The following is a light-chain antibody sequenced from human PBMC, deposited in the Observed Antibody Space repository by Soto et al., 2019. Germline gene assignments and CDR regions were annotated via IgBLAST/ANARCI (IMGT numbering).Light chain of an antibody. V-gene: IGKV3-11*01. CDR2: DAS. CDR3: QQRSHWPQT. Sequence: EIVLTQSPATLSLPPGERATLSCRASQSVSSYLAWYQQKPGQAPRLLIYDASNRATGIPARFSGSGSGTDFTLTISSLEPEDFAVYYCQQRSHWPQTFGQGTKVEIK. CDR1: QSVSSY. J-gene: IGKJ1*01.